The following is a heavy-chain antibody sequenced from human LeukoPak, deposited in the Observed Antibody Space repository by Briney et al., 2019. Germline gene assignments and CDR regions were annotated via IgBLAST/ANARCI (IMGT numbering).Heavy chain of an antibody. CDR1: GGSISSYY. D-gene: IGHD1-1*01. CDR3: ARAVQLERPPPLIGYYYMDV. CDR2: IYYSGST. J-gene: IGHJ6*03. V-gene: IGHV4-59*01. Sequence: SETLSLTCTVAGGSISSYYWSWIRQPPGKGLEWIGYIYYSGSTNYNPSLKSRVTISLDTSKNQFSLKLSSVTAADTAVYYWARAVQLERPPPLIGYYYMDVWGKGTTVTVSS.